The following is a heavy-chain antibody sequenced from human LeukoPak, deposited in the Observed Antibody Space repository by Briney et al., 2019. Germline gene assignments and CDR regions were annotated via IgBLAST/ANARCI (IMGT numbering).Heavy chain of an antibody. V-gene: IGHV4-34*01. CDR3: ARVVCCSTSCDPSDGMDV. CDR2: INHSGST. CDR1: GGSLSGYY. J-gene: IGHJ6*02. D-gene: IGHD2-2*01. Sequence: SETQSLTCAVYGGSLSGYYWSWIRQPPGKGLEWIGQINHSGSTNYNPSLKGRVTISVDTSKNQSSLELGSLTAADTAVYYCARVVCCSTSCDPSDGMDVWGQGTTVTVSS.